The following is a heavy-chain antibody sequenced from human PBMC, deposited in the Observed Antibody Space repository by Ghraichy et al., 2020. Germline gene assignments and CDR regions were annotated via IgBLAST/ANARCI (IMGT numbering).Heavy chain of an antibody. J-gene: IGHJ4*02. D-gene: IGHD4-23*01. Sequence: SQTLSLTCAVSGGSISSGDYSWCWIRQPPGKGLEWIGYIYHSGSTYYNPSLKSRVTISVDRSNNQFSLKLSSVTAADTAVYYCASLPLTTMGGGYWGQGTLVTVSS. CDR3: ASLPLTTMGGGY. V-gene: IGHV4-30-2*01. CDR1: GGSISSGDYS. CDR2: IYHSGST.